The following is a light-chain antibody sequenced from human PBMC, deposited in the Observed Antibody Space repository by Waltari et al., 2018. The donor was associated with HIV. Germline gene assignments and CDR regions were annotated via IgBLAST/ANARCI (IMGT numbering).Light chain of an antibody. CDR3: ATWDDSLSGVL. CDR2: CDD. J-gene: IGLJ3*02. Sequence: QSVLTQPPSTSGTPGQTVTISCSGSTSNIGSNFVYWYQQLPGTAPTLLIYCDDQRPSGVPDRFSVSKSGTSASLAISGLLSEDEAEYYCATWDDSLSGVLFGGGTKLTVL. CDR1: TSNIGSNF. V-gene: IGLV1-47*01.